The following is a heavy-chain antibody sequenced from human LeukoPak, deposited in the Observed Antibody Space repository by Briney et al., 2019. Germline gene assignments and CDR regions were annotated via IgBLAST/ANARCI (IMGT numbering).Heavy chain of an antibody. J-gene: IGHJ6*03. D-gene: IGHD2-2*01. CDR3: VGQLLRAV. V-gene: IGHV3-7*01. CDR2: IKGDGSVQ. CDR1: GFPFSGYY. Sequence: PGGSLRLSCTASGFPFSGYYISWFRQAPGTGLEWLANIKGDGSVQDYVDSVKGRFTISRDNAKNSLYLQMNNLRVDDTAVYYCVGQLLRAVWGKGTTVTVSS.